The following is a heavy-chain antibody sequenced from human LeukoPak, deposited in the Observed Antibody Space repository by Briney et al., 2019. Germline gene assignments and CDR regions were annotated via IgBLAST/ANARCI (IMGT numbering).Heavy chain of an antibody. CDR3: AKDGRNSPLM. CDR1: GFTFSNYA. CDR2: ITSTGGTT. D-gene: IGHD2/OR15-2a*01. Sequence: GGSLRLSCAASGFTFSNYAMSWVRQAPGKGLDWVSGITSTGGTTYYADSAQGRFTISRDNSRNMLYLQMNSLRAEDTAVYYCAKDGRNSPLMWGQGTVVSVSS. J-gene: IGHJ3*02. V-gene: IGHV3-23*01.